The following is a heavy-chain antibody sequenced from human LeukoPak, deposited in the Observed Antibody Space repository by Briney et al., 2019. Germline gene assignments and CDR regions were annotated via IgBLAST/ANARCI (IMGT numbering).Heavy chain of an antibody. J-gene: IGHJ4*02. CDR3: ARDSIRDGYNSDYFDY. CDR1: GFTFSTYG. CDR2: IWYDGSNE. Sequence: GGSLRLSCAASGFTFSTYGMHWVRQAPGKALEWVAVIWYDGSNEYYADSMKGRFTISRHNSKSTLYLQLNSLRAEDTAVYYCARDSIRDGYNSDYFDYWGQGTLVTVSS. V-gene: IGHV3-33*01. D-gene: IGHD5-24*01.